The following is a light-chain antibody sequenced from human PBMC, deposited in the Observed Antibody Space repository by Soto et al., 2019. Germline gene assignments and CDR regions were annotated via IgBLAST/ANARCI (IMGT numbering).Light chain of an antibody. J-gene: IGKJ1*01. CDR2: GAS. CDR1: QSLRSSL. V-gene: IGKV3-20*01. CDR3: QQYGHSPWT. Sequence: ENVLTQSPGTLSLSPGERATLSCRASQSLRSSLLAWFQQKPGQAPRLLIYGASSRATGIPDRFSGSGSGTDFTLTISRLEPEDFAVYYCQQYGHSPWTFGQGTKVEIK.